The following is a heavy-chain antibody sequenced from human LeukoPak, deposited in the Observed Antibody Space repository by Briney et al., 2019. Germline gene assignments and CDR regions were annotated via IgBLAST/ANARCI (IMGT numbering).Heavy chain of an antibody. J-gene: IGHJ4*02. D-gene: IGHD6-19*01. Sequence: GGSLRLSCAASGLTFRSYAMSWVRQAPGKGLEWVSVISGIGGSTYYADSVKGRFTISRDNSKNTLYLQMNSLRAEDTAVYYCANLIPVAATPFDYWGRGTLVTVSS. CDR3: ANLIPVAATPFDY. CDR2: ISGIGGST. V-gene: IGHV3-23*01. CDR1: GLTFRSYA.